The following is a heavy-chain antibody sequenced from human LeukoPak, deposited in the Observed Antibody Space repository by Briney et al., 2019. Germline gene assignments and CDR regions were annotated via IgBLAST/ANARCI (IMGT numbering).Heavy chain of an antibody. J-gene: IGHJ4*02. V-gene: IGHV1-2*02. D-gene: IGHD6-19*01. CDR1: GYTFTGYY. Sequence: GASVKVSCKASGYTFTGYYMHWVRQAPGQGLEWMGWINPNSGGTNYAQKFQGRVTMTRDTSISTAYMELSRLRSDDTAVYYCARGDDFTPGYSSGWYPFDYWGQGTLVTVSS. CDR2: INPNSGGT. CDR3: ARGDDFTPGYSSGWYPFDY.